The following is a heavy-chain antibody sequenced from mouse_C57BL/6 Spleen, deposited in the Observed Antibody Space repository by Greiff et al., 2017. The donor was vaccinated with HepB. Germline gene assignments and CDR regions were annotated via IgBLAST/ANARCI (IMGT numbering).Heavy chain of an antibody. CDR2: SRNKANDYTT. Sequence: EVQGVESGGGLVQSGRSLRLSCATSGFTFSDFYMEWVRQAPGKGLEWIAASRNKANDYTTEYSASVKGRFIVSRDTSQSILYLQMNALRAEDTAIYYCARLYPDGGFDYWGQGTTLTVSS. CDR1: GFTFSDFY. V-gene: IGHV7-1*01. D-gene: IGHD1-1*01. CDR3: ARLYPDGGFDY. J-gene: IGHJ2*01.